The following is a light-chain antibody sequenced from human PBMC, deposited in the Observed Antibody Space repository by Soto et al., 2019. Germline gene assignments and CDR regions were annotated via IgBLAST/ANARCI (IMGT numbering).Light chain of an antibody. CDR3: MQGTHWPLT. Sequence: DVVMTQSPLSLPVTLGQPASISCSSSQGLVYRHGNTYLCWFLQRPAQSPRRLIYTVSERDSGVPGRLGGSGSGTDFTLKITRVEAEDVGVYYCMQGTHWPLTFGGGTRVYI. CDR1: QGLVYRHGNTY. V-gene: IGKV2-30*01. CDR2: TVS. J-gene: IGKJ4*01.